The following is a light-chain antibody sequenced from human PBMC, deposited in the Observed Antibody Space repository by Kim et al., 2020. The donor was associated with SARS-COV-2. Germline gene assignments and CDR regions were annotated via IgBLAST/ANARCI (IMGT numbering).Light chain of an antibody. V-gene: IGLV2-14*03. CDR2: DVN. CDR1: SSDIGGYNY. CDR3: SSYTSSFTWV. J-gene: IGLJ3*02. Sequence: GQSITIPCTGTSSDIGGYNYVSWYQQHPGKAPKLIIYDVNKWPSGLSNRFSGSKSGNTASLIISGLQAEDEADYYCSSYTSSFTWVFGGGTQLTVL.